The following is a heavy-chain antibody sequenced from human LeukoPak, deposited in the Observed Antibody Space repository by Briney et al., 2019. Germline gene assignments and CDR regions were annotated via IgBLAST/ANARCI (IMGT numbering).Heavy chain of an antibody. CDR2: IKQDGSGK. Sequence: PGGSLRLSCAASGFTFSSYWMTWVRQAPGKGLEWVANIKQDGSGKDCVDSVKGRFTISRDNAKKSLYLQMNSLRAEDTAVYYCARPRAPDWNFDLWGRGTLVTVSS. J-gene: IGHJ2*01. V-gene: IGHV3-7*04. CDR3: ARPRAPDWNFDL. CDR1: GFTFSSYW.